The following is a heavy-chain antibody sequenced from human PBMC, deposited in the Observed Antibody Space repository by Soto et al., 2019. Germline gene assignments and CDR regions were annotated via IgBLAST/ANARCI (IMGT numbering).Heavy chain of an antibody. CDR3: ARGMVRGDPLDP. D-gene: IGHD3-10*01. CDR2: IYYSGST. Sequence: SETLSLTCTVSGGSISSGDYYWSWIRQPPGKGLEWIGYIYYSGSTNYNPSLKSRVTISVDTSKNQFSLKLSSVTAADTAVYYCARGMVRGDPLDPWGQGTLVTVSS. CDR1: GGSISSGDYY. J-gene: IGHJ5*02. V-gene: IGHV4-61*08.